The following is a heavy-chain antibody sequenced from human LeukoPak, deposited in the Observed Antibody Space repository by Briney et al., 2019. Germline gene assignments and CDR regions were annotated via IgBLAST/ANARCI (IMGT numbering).Heavy chain of an antibody. CDR1: EFMFSKYG. J-gene: IGHJ3*01. V-gene: IGHV3-30*18. CDR3: VKGATTMSTADAFVL. CDR2: ISYDGRNV. D-gene: IGHD4-17*01. Sequence: PGGSLRLSCVASEFMFSKYGIHWVRQAPGKGLEWVAVISYDGRNVDYEDSVKGRFTISRDNSKNTVYLQMSSLRTEDTAVYYCVKGATTMSTADAFVLWGQGAMVTVSS.